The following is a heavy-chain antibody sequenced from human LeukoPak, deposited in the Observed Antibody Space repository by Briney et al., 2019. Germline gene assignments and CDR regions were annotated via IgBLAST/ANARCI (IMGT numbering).Heavy chain of an antibody. CDR2: ISVYNGNT. D-gene: IGHD6-13*01. CDR1: GYTFTSYG. V-gene: IGHV1-18*01. CDR3: AREEGAAAGTLYYYGMDV. J-gene: IGHJ6*02. Sequence: GASVKVSCKASGYTFTSYGISWVRQAPGQGLEWMGWISVYNGNTNYAQKLQGRVTMTTDTSTSTAYMELRSLRSDDTAVYYCAREEGAAAGTLYYYGMDVWGQGTTVTVSS.